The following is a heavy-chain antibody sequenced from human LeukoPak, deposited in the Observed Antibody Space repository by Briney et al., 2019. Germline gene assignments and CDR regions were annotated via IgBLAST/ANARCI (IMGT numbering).Heavy chain of an antibody. Sequence: GESLKISCKSSGYSFTSYWIGWVRQMPGKGLEWMGIIYPGDSDTTYSPSFQGQVTISADKSISTAYLQWSSLKASDTAIYYCVRNYYFNDHWGQGTLVTVSS. CDR2: IYPGDSDT. J-gene: IGHJ4*02. CDR3: VRNYYFNDH. V-gene: IGHV5-51*01. CDR1: GYSFTSYW. D-gene: IGHD3-22*01.